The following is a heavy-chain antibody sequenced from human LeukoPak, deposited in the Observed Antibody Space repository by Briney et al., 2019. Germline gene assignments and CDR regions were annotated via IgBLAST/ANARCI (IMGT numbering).Heavy chain of an antibody. V-gene: IGHV3-23*01. J-gene: IGHJ4*02. CDR1: GLSFSSFA. CDR2: ITGGSGAK. D-gene: IGHD6-19*01. Sequence: GGSLRLSCAASGLSFSSFAMSWVRQGPGKGLEWVSTITGGSGAKYYADSVKGRFTISRDDSKDTLYLQMHSLRAEDTAVYFCAKDTPLTTYTSGWSSNSFDYWGQGTLVAVSS. CDR3: AKDTPLTTYTSGWSSNSFDY.